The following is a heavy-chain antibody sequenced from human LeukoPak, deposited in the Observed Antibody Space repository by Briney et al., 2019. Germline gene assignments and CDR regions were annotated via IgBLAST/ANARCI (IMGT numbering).Heavy chain of an antibody. CDR3: ARDRIVLYSGYDLDFDY. V-gene: IGHV3-21*01. Sequence: GGSLRLSCAASGFTFSSYTMNWVRQAPGKGLEWVSSISSSNNYIYYADSVKGRFTISRDNAKNSLYLQMNSLRAEDMAVYYCARDRIVLYSGYDLDFDYWGQGTLVTVSS. CDR2: ISSSNNYI. D-gene: IGHD5-12*01. CDR1: GFTFSSYT. J-gene: IGHJ4*02.